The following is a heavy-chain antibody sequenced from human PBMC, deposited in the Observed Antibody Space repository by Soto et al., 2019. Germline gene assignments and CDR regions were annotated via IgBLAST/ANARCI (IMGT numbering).Heavy chain of an antibody. V-gene: IGHV3-23*01. Sequence: GGSLRLSCAASGFTFSSYAMSWVRQAPGKGLEWVSAIGGSGDITYYADSVKGRFTISRDNSKNTLFLQMNSLRAEDTAVYYCAKDTWRGYCSSTTCTSPVDYWGQGTLVTVSS. J-gene: IGHJ4*02. CDR1: GFTFSSYA. CDR3: AKDTWRGYCSSTTCTSPVDY. CDR2: IGGSGDIT. D-gene: IGHD2-2*01.